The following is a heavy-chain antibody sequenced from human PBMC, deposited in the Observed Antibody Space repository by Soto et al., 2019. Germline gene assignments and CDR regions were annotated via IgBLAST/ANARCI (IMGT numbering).Heavy chain of an antibody. CDR2: ISSSSSHI. CDR1: GFIFSAYN. J-gene: IGHJ6*03. V-gene: IGHV3-21*01. D-gene: IGHD1-20*01. CDR3: ARITYYMDV. Sequence: GGSLRLSCAASGFIFSAYNMNWVRQAPGKGLEWVSSISSSSSHIYYADSVEGRFTISRDDAKNSLYLQMNSLRAEDTAVYYCARITYYMDVWGKGTTVPVSS.